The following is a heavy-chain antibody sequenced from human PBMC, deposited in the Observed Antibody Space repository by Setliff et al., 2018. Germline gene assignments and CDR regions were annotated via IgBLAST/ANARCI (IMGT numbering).Heavy chain of an antibody. D-gene: IGHD3-10*01. CDR3: AASRAYTGAVEEWFLPKTFDF. CDR1: GDSISNYY. Sequence: SETPLTCTVSGDSISNYYWNWIRQPAGKGLEWIGRIYVTESTKYNPSLKSRVTLSIDTSKNQFSLKLSSVTAADAALYYCAASRAYTGAVEEWFLPKTFDFWGQGSPVTVSS. V-gene: IGHV4-4*07. J-gene: IGHJ4*02. CDR2: IYVTEST.